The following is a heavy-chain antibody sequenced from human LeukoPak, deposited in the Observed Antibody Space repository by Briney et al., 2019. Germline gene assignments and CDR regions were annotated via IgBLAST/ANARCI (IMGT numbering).Heavy chain of an antibody. Sequence: SETLSLTCTVSGYSISSGYYWGWIRQPPGKGLEWIGSIYHSGSTCYNPSLKSRVTISVDTSKNQFSLKLSSVTAADTAVYYCARVSWFPGTSYYYMDVWGKGTTVTVSS. CDR1: GYSISSGYY. CDR2: IYHSGST. CDR3: ARVSWFPGTSYYYMDV. V-gene: IGHV4-38-2*02. D-gene: IGHD1-1*01. J-gene: IGHJ6*03.